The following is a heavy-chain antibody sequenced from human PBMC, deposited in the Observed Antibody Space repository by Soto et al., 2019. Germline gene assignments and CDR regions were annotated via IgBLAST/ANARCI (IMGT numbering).Heavy chain of an antibody. Sequence: QVQLVQSGAEVKKPGASVKVSCKASGYTFTSYALHWVRQAPGQRFEWMGWINAGNGKTAYSQKFQGRVTVTRDTSASTAYMELSSLRXXDTAVYYCXXXXXXTTXXFDYWGQGTLVTVSS. CDR3: XXXXXXTTXXFDY. J-gene: IGHJ4*02. CDR2: INAGNGKT. V-gene: IGHV1-3*01. CDR1: GYTFTSYA.